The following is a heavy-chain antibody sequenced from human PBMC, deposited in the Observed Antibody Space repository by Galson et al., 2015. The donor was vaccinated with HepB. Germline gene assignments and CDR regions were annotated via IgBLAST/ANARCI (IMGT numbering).Heavy chain of an antibody. D-gene: IGHD2-2*01. CDR2: INPSGGST. CDR3: ARYSSTMAFDY. Sequence: SVKVSCKASGYTFTTYYMFWVRQAPGQGLEWMGMINPSGGSTSYSQKFQGTVTMARDTSTSTVYLELSSLRFEDTAVYYCARYSSTMAFDYWGQGTLVTVSS. CDR1: GYTFTTYY. V-gene: IGHV1-46*01. J-gene: IGHJ4*02.